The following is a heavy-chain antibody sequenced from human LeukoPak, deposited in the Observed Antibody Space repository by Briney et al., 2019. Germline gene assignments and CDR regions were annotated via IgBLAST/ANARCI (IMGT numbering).Heavy chain of an antibody. J-gene: IGHJ6*03. D-gene: IGHD2-21*02. Sequence: ASVKVSCKASGYTFTSYYMHWVRQAPGQGLEWMGIINPSGGSTSYAQKFQGRVTMTRDMSTSTVYMELNSLRAEDTAVYYCARDSGDSQPYYYYYYMDVWGKGTTVTVSS. V-gene: IGHV1-46*01. CDR3: ARDSGDSQPYYYYYYMDV. CDR1: GYTFTSYY. CDR2: INPSGGST.